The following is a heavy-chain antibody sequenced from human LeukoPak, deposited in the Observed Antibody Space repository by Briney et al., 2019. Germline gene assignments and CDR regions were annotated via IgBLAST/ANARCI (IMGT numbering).Heavy chain of an antibody. CDR1: GFTFSSYA. CDR3: ARVKGQLWSPFDY. CDR2: IWYDGSNK. J-gene: IGHJ4*02. D-gene: IGHD5-18*01. Sequence: GGSLRLSCAASGFTFSSYAMSWVRQAPGKGLEWVAVIWYDGSNKYYADSVKGRFTISRDNSKNTLYLQMNSLRAEDTAVYYCARVKGQLWSPFDYWGQGTLVTVSS. V-gene: IGHV3-33*08.